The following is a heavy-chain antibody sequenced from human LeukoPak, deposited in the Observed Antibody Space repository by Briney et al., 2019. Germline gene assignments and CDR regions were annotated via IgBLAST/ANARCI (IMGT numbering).Heavy chain of an antibody. J-gene: IGHJ3*02. Sequence: GGSPRLSCAASGFTFSYYSMKWVRQAPGKGPEWVSYISSSTTLIHYADSVKGRFTISRDNAKSSLYLQMNSLRDEDTALYFCAREGHYGALDIWGQGTMVTVSP. CDR1: GFTFSYYS. D-gene: IGHD3-10*01. CDR3: AREGHYGALDI. V-gene: IGHV3-48*02. CDR2: ISSSTTLI.